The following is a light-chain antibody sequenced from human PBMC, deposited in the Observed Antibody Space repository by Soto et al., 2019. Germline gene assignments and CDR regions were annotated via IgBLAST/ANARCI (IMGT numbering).Light chain of an antibody. CDR2: KAS. Sequence: EIRLNHTLAIVRVSLGYRGTITCRASQRIDTWLAWYQQKPGTAPKLLIYKASTLKSGVPSRFGGSGSGTEFTLTISSLQPDDFATYYCQQYNSYSEAFGQGTKVEIK. V-gene: IGKV1-5*03. J-gene: IGKJ1*01. CDR1: QRIDTW. CDR3: QQYNSYSEA.